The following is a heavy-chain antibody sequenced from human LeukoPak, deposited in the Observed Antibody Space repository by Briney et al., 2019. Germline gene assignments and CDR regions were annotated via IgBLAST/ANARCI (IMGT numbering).Heavy chain of an antibody. CDR2: IYYSGST. J-gene: IGHJ4*02. CDR3: AAGEQQLAAFDY. CDR1: GGSISSSSYY. V-gene: IGHV4-39*01. D-gene: IGHD6-13*01. Sequence: SETLSLTCTVSGGSISSSSYYWGWIRQPPGRGLEWIGSIYYSGSTYYNLSLKSRVTISVDTSKNQFSLKLSSVTAADTAVYYCAAGEQQLAAFDYWGQGTLVTVSS.